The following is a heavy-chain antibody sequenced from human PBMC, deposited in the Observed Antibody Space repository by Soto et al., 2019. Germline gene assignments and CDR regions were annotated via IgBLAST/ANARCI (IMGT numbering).Heavy chain of an antibody. CDR2: IYYSGST. D-gene: IGHD6-6*01. CDR1: GGSVSSVDHY. V-gene: IGHV4-61*08. J-gene: IGHJ5*02. CDR3: ARAEYSSSSIDWFDP. Sequence: SETLSLTCTVSGGSVSSVDHYWNWIRQPPGKGLEWIGYIYYSGSTNYNPSLKSRVTVSVDTSKNQFSLKLRSVTAADTAVYYCARAEYSSSSIDWFDPWGQGTLVTVSS.